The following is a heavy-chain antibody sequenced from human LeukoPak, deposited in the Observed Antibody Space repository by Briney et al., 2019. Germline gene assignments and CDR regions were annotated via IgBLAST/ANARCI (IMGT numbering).Heavy chain of an antibody. CDR3: ARDKGELLSVSVVDNGMDV. V-gene: IGHV4-30-4*01. CDR2: IYYSGST. Sequence: SQTLSLTCTVSGGSISSGDYYWSWIRQPPGKGLEWIGYIYYSGSTYYNPSLKSRVTISVDTSKNQFSLKLSSVTAADTAGYYCARDKGELLSVSVVDNGMDVWGQGTRVTVSS. CDR1: GGSISSGDYY. D-gene: IGHD1-26*01. J-gene: IGHJ6*02.